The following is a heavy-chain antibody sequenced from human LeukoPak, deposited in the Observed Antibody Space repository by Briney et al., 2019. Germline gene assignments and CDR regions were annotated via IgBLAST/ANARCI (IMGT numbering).Heavy chain of an antibody. CDR3: ANWYSSSWYDGY. D-gene: IGHD6-13*01. J-gene: IGHJ4*02. CDR2: ISGSGGSA. CDR1: GFTFSSYA. Sequence: GGSLRLSCAASGFTFSSYAMSWVRQAPGKGLEWVSAISGSGGSAYYADSVKGRFTISRDNSKNTLYLQMNSLRAEDTAVYYCANWYSSSWYDGYWGQGTLVTVSS. V-gene: IGHV3-23*01.